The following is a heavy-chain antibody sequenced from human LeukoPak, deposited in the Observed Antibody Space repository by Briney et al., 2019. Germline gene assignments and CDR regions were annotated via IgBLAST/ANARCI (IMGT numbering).Heavy chain of an antibody. CDR2: IYHSGSS. CDR3: ARGELLLDAFDI. Sequence: PSETLSLTCTVSGYSISSGYFWGWTRQPPGKGLEWIGSIYHSGSSYYNPSLNSRVTISVDTSKNQFSLKLSSVTAADTAVYYCARGELLLDAFDIWGQGTMVTVSS. CDR1: GYSISSGYF. D-gene: IGHD1-26*01. V-gene: IGHV4-38-2*02. J-gene: IGHJ3*02.